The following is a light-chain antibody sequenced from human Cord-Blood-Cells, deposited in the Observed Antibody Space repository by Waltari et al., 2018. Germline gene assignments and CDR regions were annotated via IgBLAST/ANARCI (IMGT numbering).Light chain of an antibody. Sequence: QSALTQPRSVSGSPGQSVTLSRTGTSSDVGGYNYVSWYQPHPGKAPKLMIYDVSKRPSGVPDRFSGSKSGNTASLTISGLQAEDEADYYCCSYAGSYTLVFGGGTKLTVL. CDR1: SSDVGGYNY. CDR2: DVS. J-gene: IGLJ3*02. CDR3: CSYAGSYTLV. V-gene: IGLV2-11*01.